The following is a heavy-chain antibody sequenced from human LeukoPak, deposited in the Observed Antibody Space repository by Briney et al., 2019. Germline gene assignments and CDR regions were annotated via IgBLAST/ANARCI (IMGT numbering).Heavy chain of an antibody. CDR1: GGSISSYY. CDR3: ARHGLYGGNPLDY. J-gene: IGHJ4*02. D-gene: IGHD4-23*01. V-gene: IGHV4-59*08. Sequence: SETLSLTCTVSGGSISSYYWSWIRQPPGKGLEWIGYIYYSGSTNYNPSLKGRVTISVDTSKNQFSLKLSSVTAADTAVYYCARHGLYGGNPLDYWGQGTLVTVSS. CDR2: IYYSGST.